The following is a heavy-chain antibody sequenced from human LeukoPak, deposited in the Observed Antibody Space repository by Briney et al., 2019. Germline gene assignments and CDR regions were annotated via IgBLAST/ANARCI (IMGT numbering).Heavy chain of an antibody. Sequence: GGSLRLSCAASGFSLSAYWMTWVRQAPGKGLEWVANINRDGSQKNHVDSVKGRFTISRDNSQSTLYLQMNSLRPEDTAVYYCVKDTKVAVIFDSFAIWGQGTMVTVSS. V-gene: IGHV3-7*01. D-gene: IGHD3-9*01. CDR1: GFSLSAYW. CDR3: VKDTKVAVIFDSFAI. J-gene: IGHJ3*02. CDR2: INRDGSQK.